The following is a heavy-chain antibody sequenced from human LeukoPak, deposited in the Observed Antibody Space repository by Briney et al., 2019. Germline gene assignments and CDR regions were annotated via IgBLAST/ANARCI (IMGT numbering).Heavy chain of an antibody. CDR3: AKDRGYSGYVHY. CDR1: GFTFSSYA. J-gene: IGHJ4*02. Sequence: PGGSLRLSCAAYGFTFSSYAMSWVRQAPGKGLEWVSAISGSGGSTYYADSVKGRFTISRDNSKNTLYLQMNSLRAEDTAVYYCAKDRGYSGYVHYWGQGTLVTVSS. D-gene: IGHD5-12*01. V-gene: IGHV3-23*01. CDR2: ISGSGGST.